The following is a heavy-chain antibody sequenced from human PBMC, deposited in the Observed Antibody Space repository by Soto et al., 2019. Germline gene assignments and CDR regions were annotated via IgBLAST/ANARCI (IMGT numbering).Heavy chain of an antibody. CDR1: GGSISSYY. CDR3: ARGTISRYCSGGSCYSIDY. D-gene: IGHD2-15*01. J-gene: IGHJ4*02. V-gene: IGHV4-59*01. Sequence: QVQLQESGPGLVKPSETLSLTCTVSGGSISSYYWSWIRQPPGKGLEWIGSIYYSGSTNYNPSLKSRVTISVDTSKNQFSLKLSSVTAADTAVYYCARGTISRYCSGGSCYSIDYWCQGTLGTVSS. CDR2: IYYSGST.